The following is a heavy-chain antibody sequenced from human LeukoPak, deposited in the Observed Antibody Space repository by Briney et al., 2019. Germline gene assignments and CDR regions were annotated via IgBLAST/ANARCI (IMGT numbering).Heavy chain of an antibody. CDR1: GFTFSSYG. CDR2: ISYDGSNK. D-gene: IGHD2-15*01. J-gene: IGHJ5*02. V-gene: IGHV3-30*18. Sequence: GGSLRLSCAASGFTFSSYGMHWVRQAPGKGLEWVAVISYDGSNKYCADSVKGRFTISRDNSKNTLYLQMNSLRAEDTAVYYCAKDRISEETYNWFDPWGQGTLVTVSS. CDR3: AKDRISEETYNWFDP.